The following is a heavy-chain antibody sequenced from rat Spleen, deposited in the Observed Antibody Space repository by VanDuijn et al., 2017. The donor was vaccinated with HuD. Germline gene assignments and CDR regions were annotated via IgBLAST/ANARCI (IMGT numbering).Heavy chain of an antibody. CDR1: GFTFSSFA. CDR2: ITSGGST. J-gene: IGHJ3*01. V-gene: IGHV5-46*01. D-gene: IGHD5-1*01. CDR3: ARVTGVFAY. Sequence: EVQLVESGGGLVQPGMSLKLSCAASGFTFSSFAMAWVRQAPKKGLEWVATITSGGSTYYRDSVKGRFTVSRDNAKSTLYLQMDSLRSEDTATYYCARVTGVFAYWGQGTLVTVSS.